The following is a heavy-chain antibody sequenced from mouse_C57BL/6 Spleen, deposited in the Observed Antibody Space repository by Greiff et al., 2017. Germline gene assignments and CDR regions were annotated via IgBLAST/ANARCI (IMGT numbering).Heavy chain of an antibody. V-gene: IGHV1-72*01. J-gene: IGHJ4*01. Sequence: QVQLQQPGAELVKPGASVKLSCKASGYTFTSYWMHWVKQRPGRGLGWIGRIDPNSGGTKYNEKFKSKATLTVDKPSSTAYMQLSSLTSEDSAVYYCAREGGLDAMDYWGQGTSVTVSS. CDR2: IDPNSGGT. CDR3: AREGGLDAMDY. CDR1: GYTFTSYW. D-gene: IGHD2-4*01.